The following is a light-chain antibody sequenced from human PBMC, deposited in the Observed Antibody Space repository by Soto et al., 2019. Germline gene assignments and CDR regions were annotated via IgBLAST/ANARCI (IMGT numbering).Light chain of an antibody. CDR2: GAF. V-gene: IGKV3-15*01. CDR3: QQYNNWRGT. CDR1: QSAGTN. J-gene: IGKJ1*01. Sequence: EIVMTQSPATLTMSPGERATLSCRASQSAGTNLAWYQQKPGQAPRLLIHGAFTRASGIPARFSGSGSGTEFTLTISSLQSEDFAVYYCQQYNNWRGTFGQGTKVDIK.